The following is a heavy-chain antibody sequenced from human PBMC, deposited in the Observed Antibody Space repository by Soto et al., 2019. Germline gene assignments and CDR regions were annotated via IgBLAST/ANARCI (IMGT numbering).Heavy chain of an antibody. CDR2: IYYSGST. D-gene: IGHD3-22*01. J-gene: IGHJ6*02. V-gene: IGHV4-39*02. Sequence: ETLSLTGTVSGGYISSTSSYWGWIRQPPGRGLDWIGSIYYSGSTYYNPSLKSRVTISVDTSKNHFSLKLSSVTAADTAVHYCVVDSSGWTDYGMDVWGQGTTVT. CDR1: GGYISSTSSY. CDR3: VVDSSGWTDYGMDV.